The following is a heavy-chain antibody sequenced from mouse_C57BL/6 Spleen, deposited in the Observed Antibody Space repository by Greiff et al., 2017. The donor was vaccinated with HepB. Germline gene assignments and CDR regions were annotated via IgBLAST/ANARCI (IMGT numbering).Heavy chain of an antibody. V-gene: IGHV3-6*01. J-gene: IGHJ3*01. CDR2: ISYDGSN. CDR3: ASYDYDQAWFAY. D-gene: IGHD2-4*01. CDR1: GYSITSGYY. Sequence: ESGPGLVKPSQSLSLTCSVTGYSITSGYYWNWIRQFPGNKLEWMGYISYDGSNNYNPTLKNRISITRDTSKNQFFLKLNSVTTEDTATYYCASYDYDQAWFAYWGQGTLVTVSA.